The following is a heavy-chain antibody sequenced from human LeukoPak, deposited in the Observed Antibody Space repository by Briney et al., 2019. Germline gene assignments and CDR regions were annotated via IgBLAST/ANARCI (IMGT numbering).Heavy chain of an antibody. CDR3: ARRQRGPANWFDP. J-gene: IGHJ5*02. V-gene: IGHV4-39*07. Sequence: SETLSLTCTVSGGSISNTAYYWGWIRQPPGKGLEWIGSLSYSGSPYYNPSLKSRVTISVDTSKNQFSLKLSSVTAADTAVYYCARRQRGPANWFDPWGQGTLVTVSS. CDR2: LSYSGSP. CDR1: GGSISNTAYY.